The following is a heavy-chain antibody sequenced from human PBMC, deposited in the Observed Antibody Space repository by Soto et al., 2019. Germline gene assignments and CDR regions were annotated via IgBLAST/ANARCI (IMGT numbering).Heavy chain of an antibody. CDR3: AADIVVVVAANAGYYYYGMQV. Sequence: SVKVSCKASGCTFSSYAISWVRQAAGQGLEWMGGIIPIFGTANYAQKFQGRVTITADESTSTAYMELSSLRSEDTAVYYCAADIVVVVAANAGYYYYGMQVWGQRTTVSLSS. D-gene: IGHD2-15*01. CDR1: GCTFSSYA. J-gene: IGHJ6*02. V-gene: IGHV1-69*13. CDR2: IIPIFGTA.